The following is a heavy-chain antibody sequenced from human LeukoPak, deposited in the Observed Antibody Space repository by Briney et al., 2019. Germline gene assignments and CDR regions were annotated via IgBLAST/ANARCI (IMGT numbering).Heavy chain of an antibody. CDR1: GFSFSSYG. CDR2: IWYDGSTK. V-gene: IGHV3-33*01. D-gene: IGHD2-15*01. Sequence: GGSLRLSCAASGFSFSSYGMHWVRQAPGKGLEWVAVIWYDGSTKYYADSVKGRFTISRDNSKNTLYLQMNSLRVEDTAEYYCARLSRDMSSSFDYWGQGTLVTVSS. CDR3: ARLSRDMSSSFDY. J-gene: IGHJ4*02.